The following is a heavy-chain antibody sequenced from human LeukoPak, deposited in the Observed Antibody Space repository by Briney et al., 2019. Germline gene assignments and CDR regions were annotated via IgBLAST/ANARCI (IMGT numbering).Heavy chain of an antibody. J-gene: IGHJ3*02. CDR3: ARTRSPQNTNTYYYDSSGYYYYAFDI. CDR2: IFPDDSDT. V-gene: IGHV5-51*01. Sequence: GETLKISCKTSGYSFTSQWIGWVRQVPGKGLEWMGNIFPDDSDTTYSPSFQGQVTISADKSISAAYLQWSSLKASDTAMYYCARTRSPQNTNTYYYDSSGYYYYAFDIWGQGTMVTVSS. CDR1: GYSFTSQW. D-gene: IGHD3-22*01.